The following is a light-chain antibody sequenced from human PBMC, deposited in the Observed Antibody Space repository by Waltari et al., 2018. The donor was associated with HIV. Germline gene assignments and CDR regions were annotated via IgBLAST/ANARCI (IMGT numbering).Light chain of an antibody. V-gene: IGLV1-51*01. CDR1: NIGNNY. J-gene: IGLJ3*02. CDR2: DNN. CDR3: GTWDSSLSAYWV. Sequence: QSVLTQPPSVSAAPGQRVTISCSNIGNNYISWYQQLPGTAPKLLIYDNNKRPSGIPARFSGSKSGTSATLGITGLQTGDEADYYCGTWDSSLSAYWVFGGGTKLTVL.